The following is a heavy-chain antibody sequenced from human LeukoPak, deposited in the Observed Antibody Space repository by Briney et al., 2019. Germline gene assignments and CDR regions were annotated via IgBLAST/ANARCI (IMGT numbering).Heavy chain of an antibody. J-gene: IGHJ4*02. D-gene: IGHD3-10*01. CDR1: GYTFTSYG. CDR3: ARAQTTGFGESIDY. CDR2: ISVYNGNT. Sequence: ASVKVSCKTSGYTFTSYGVSWVRQAPGQGLEWMGWISVYNGNTIYAEKLQGRVTVTTDTSTITAYMELRSLRSDDTAVYYCARAQTTGFGESIDYWGQGTLVTVSS. V-gene: IGHV1-18*01.